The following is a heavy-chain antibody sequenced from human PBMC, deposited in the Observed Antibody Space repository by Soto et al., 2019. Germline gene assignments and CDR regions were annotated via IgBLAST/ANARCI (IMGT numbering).Heavy chain of an antibody. J-gene: IGHJ2*01. D-gene: IGHD3-10*01. CDR2: ISGSGGST. Sequence: EVQLLESGGGLVQPGGSLRLSCAASGFTFSSYAMSRVRQAPGKGLEWVSAISGSGGSTYYADSVKGRFTISRDNSKNTLYLQMNSLRAEDTAVYYCAKDLGEAGRGLLGYFDLWGRGTLVTVSS. CDR3: AKDLGEAGRGLLGYFDL. V-gene: IGHV3-23*01. CDR1: GFTFSSYA.